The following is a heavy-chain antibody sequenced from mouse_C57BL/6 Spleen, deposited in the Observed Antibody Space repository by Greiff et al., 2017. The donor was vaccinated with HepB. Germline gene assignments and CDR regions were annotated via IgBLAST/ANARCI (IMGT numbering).Heavy chain of an antibody. CDR1: GYSITSGYY. V-gene: IGHV3-6*01. J-gene: IGHJ2*01. CDR2: ISYDGSN. D-gene: IGHD1-1*01. Sequence: VQLQQSGPGLVKPSQSLSLTCSVTGYSITSGYYWNWIRQFPGNKLEWMGYISYDGSNNYNPSLKNRISITHDTSKNQFFLRLNSVTTEDTTTYYCARDGSSYGIDYWGQGTTLTVSS. CDR3: ARDGSSYGIDY.